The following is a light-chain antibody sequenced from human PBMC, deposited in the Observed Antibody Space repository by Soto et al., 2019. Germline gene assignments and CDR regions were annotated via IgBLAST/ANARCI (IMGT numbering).Light chain of an antibody. CDR1: SSNIGAGYD. Sequence: QSVLTQPPSVSGAPGQRVTISCTGSSSNIGAGYDVHWYQQPPGTAPKLLIYANSNRPSGVPDRFSASKSGTSASLAITGLQAEDEADYYCQSYDSSLSGYVFGTGTKLTVL. J-gene: IGLJ1*01. CDR3: QSYDSSLSGYV. V-gene: IGLV1-40*01. CDR2: ANS.